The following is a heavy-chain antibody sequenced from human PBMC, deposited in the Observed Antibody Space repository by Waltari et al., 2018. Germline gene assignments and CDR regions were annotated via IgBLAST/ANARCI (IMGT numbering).Heavy chain of an antibody. CDR1: GGTFSSYA. D-gene: IGHD6-13*01. V-gene: IGHV1-69*10. J-gene: IGHJ4*02. Sequence: QVQLVQSGAEVKKPGSSVKVSCKASGGTFSSYAISWVRQAPGQGLEWMGGIIPILGIANYAQKFQGRVTITADKPTSTAYMELSSLRSEDTAVYYCASLDVVYSSSWEDYWGQGTLVTVSS. CDR2: IIPILGIA. CDR3: ASLDVVYSSSWEDY.